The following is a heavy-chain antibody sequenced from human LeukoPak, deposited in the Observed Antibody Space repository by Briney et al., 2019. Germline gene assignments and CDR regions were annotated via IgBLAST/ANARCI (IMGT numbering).Heavy chain of an antibody. Sequence: GGSLRLSCAASGFTFSSYGMHWVRQAPGKGLEWVAKIKQDGSEKYYVDSVKGRFTMSRDNAKNSLYLQMNSLRAEDTAVYYCVTGGYTYRYWGQGTLVTVSS. J-gene: IGHJ4*02. V-gene: IGHV3-7*01. CDR3: VTGGYTYRY. CDR1: GFTFSSYG. D-gene: IGHD5-18*01. CDR2: IKQDGSEK.